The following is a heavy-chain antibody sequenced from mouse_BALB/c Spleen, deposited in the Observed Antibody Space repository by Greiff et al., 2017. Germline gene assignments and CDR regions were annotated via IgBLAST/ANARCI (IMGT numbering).Heavy chain of an antibody. Sequence: VKLVESGPGLVAPSQSLSITCTVSGFSLSRYSVHWVRQPPGKGLEWLGMIWGGGSTDYNSALKSRLSISKDNSKSQVFLKMNSLQTDDTAMYYCATTYYYGSSTWYFDVWGAGTTVTVSS. CDR1: GFSLSRYS. D-gene: IGHD1-1*01. V-gene: IGHV2-6-4*01. CDR2: IWGGGST. CDR3: ATTYYYGSSTWYFDV. J-gene: IGHJ1*01.